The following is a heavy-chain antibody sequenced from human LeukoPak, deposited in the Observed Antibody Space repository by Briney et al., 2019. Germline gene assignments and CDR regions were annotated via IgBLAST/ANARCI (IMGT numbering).Heavy chain of an antibody. Sequence: GGSLRLSCAASGFTFDDYAMHWVRQAPGKGLEWVSGISWNSGSIGYADSVKGRFTISRDNAKNSLYLQMNSLRAEDTALYYCAKARGGYYRGIDYWGQGTLSPSPQ. D-gene: IGHD3-3*01. CDR3: AKARGGYYRGIDY. CDR2: ISWNSGSI. V-gene: IGHV3-9*01. CDR1: GFTFDDYA. J-gene: IGHJ4*02.